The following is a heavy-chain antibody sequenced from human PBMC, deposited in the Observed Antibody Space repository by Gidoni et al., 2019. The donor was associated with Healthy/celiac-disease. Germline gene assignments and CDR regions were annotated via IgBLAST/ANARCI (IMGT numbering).Heavy chain of an antibody. D-gene: IGHD6-6*01. V-gene: IGHV4-31*03. CDR2: IYYSGST. J-gene: IGHJ3*02. CDR3: ARFGWQLVGAFDI. CDR1: GGSISSGGYY. Sequence: QVQLQESGPGLVQPSQTLSLTCTVSGGSISSGGYYWSWIRQHPGKGLEWIGYIYYSGSTYYNPSLKSRVTISVDTSKNQVSLKLSSVTAADTAVYYCARFGWQLVGAFDIWGQGTMVTVSS.